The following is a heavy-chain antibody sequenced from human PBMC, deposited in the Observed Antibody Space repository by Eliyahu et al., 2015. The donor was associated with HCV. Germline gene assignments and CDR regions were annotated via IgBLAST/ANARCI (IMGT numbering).Heavy chain of an antibody. CDR2: INHSGST. D-gene: IGHD5-12*01. V-gene: IGHV4-34*01. Sequence: QVQLQQWGAGLLKPSETLSLTCAVYGGSFSGYYWSWIRQPPGKGLEWIGEINHSGSTNYNPSLKSRVTISVDTSKNQFSLKLSSVTAADTAVYYCARRDSGYDSYRLFDYWGQGTLVTVSS. J-gene: IGHJ4*02. CDR3: ARRDSGYDSYRLFDY. CDR1: GGSFSGYY.